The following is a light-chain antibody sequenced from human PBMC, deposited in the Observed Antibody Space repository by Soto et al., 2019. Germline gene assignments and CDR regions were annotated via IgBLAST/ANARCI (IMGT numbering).Light chain of an antibody. J-gene: IGKJ3*01. CDR2: DST. Sequence: IVLTQSPATLSLSPGERATLSCRASQSIASHLAWYQQRPGQPPRLLIYDSTNRVAGIPDTFSGSGSGTDFTLTISSLEPEDFAVYYCQQRGSWTITFGPGTKVDL. CDR1: QSIASH. V-gene: IGKV3-11*01. CDR3: QQRGSWTIT.